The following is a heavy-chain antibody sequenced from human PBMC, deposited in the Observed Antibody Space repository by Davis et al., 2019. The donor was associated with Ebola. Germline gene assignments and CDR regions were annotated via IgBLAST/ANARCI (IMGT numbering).Heavy chain of an antibody. CDR1: GGSFSGSD. V-gene: IGHV4-34*01. CDR2: ISHRGRT. Sequence: PGGPLRPSCAVYGGSFSGSDWSWIRQPPGKGLEWIREISHRGRTNSNPSLKSRGTMPVDTSESHFSLKRRAVNVADTAVYYWARGRDCSGGACYDGSDNWFDPWGQGTLVTVSP. D-gene: IGHD2-15*01. J-gene: IGHJ5*02. CDR3: ARGRDCSGGACYDGSDNWFDP.